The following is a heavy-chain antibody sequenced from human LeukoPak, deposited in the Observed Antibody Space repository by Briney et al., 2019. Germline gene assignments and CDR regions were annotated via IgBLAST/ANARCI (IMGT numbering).Heavy chain of an antibody. CDR2: ISYDGNNK. CDR3: ARGATYYYGSASYYHAY. CDR1: GFTYSSYA. V-gene: IGHV3-30*09. J-gene: IGHJ4*02. Sequence: GRSLRLSCAASGFTYSSYAMHWVRQAPGKGLEWVAVISYDGNNKYYADSAKGRFAISRDNSKNTKYLEMNSLRAEDTAVYYCARGATYYYGSASYYHAYWGQGTLVTVSS. D-gene: IGHD3-10*01.